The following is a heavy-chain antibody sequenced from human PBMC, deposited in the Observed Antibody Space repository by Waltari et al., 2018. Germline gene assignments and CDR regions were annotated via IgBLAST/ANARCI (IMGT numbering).Heavy chain of an antibody. CDR2: IYHSGST. CDR3: AGTDAIPHRGDY. D-gene: IGHD3-10*01. Sequence: QVQLQESGPGLVKPSETLSLTCTVSGYSISSGYYWGWIRQPPGKGLEWIGSIYHSGSTYTNPSLKSRVTISVDTSKNQFSLKLSSVTAADTAVYYCAGTDAIPHRGDYWGQGTLVTVSS. V-gene: IGHV4-38-2*02. J-gene: IGHJ4*02. CDR1: GYSISSGYY.